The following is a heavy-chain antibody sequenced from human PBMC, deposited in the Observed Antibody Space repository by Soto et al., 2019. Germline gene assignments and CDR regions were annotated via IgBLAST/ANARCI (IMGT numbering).Heavy chain of an antibody. Sequence: QVQLVQSGAEVKKPGSSVKVSCKASGGTFSSYAISWVRQAPGQGLEWMGGIIPIFGTANYAQKFQGRVTITADDSTSTAYMELSSLRSEDTAVYYCARAGYYGPTAAYGMDVWGQGPTVTVSS. CDR2: IIPIFGTA. CDR3: ARAGYYGPTAAYGMDV. J-gene: IGHJ6*02. D-gene: IGHD3-10*01. CDR1: GGTFSSYA. V-gene: IGHV1-69*01.